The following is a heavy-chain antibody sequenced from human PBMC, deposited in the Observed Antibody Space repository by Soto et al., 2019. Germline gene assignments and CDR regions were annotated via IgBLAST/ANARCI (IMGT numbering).Heavy chain of an antibody. J-gene: IGHJ6*02. Sequence: QVQLQESGPGLVKPSETLSLTCTVSGGSISRYYWSWIRQPPGKGLEWIGYMYNTGSTVYNPPFNSRVPISVATSKNQFSLKLNSVTAADTAVYYCARDLWGYCGTDCYPLDVWGQGTTVTVSS. CDR2: MYNTGST. V-gene: IGHV4-59*01. D-gene: IGHD2-21*02. CDR3: ARDLWGYCGTDCYPLDV. CDR1: GGSISRYY.